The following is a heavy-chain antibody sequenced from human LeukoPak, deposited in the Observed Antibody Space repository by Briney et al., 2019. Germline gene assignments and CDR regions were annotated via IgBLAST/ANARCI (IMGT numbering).Heavy chain of an antibody. V-gene: IGHV3-66*01. J-gene: IGHJ4*02. Sequence: GGSLRLSRVDSGFTVSYNYMSWVRQASGEGLEWISVIYSGCSTYYADSVKGRFTISRDDSKNTLYLQMNSLRAEDTAVYYCARDLGHWGQGTLVTVSS. CDR3: ARDLGH. CDR1: GFTVSYNY. CDR2: IYSGCST.